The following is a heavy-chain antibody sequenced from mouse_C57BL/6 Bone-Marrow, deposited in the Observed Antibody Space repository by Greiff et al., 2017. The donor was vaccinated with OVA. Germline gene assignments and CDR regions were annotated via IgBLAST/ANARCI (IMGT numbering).Heavy chain of an antibody. D-gene: IGHD2-5*01. V-gene: IGHV1-55*01. Sequence: VQLQQPGAELVKPGASVKMSCKASGYTFTSHWITWVKQRPGQGLEWIGDIYPGSGSTNYNEKFKSKATLTVDTSSSTAYMQLSSLTSEDSAVYYCAVPFYYSNPYFDYWGQGTTLTVSS. CDR1: GYTFTSHW. CDR2: IYPGSGST. J-gene: IGHJ2*01. CDR3: AVPFYYSNPYFDY.